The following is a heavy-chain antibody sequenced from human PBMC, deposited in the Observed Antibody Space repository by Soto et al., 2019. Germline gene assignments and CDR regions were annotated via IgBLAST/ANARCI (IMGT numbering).Heavy chain of an antibody. D-gene: IGHD2-15*01. CDR2: MNPNSGNT. CDR3: ARNIVVDYYYYYYMDV. CDR1: GYTFTSYD. Sequence: GASVKVSCKASGYTFTSYDINWVRQATGQGLEWMGWMNPNSGNTGYAQKFQGRVTMTRNTSISTAYMELSSLRSEDTAVYYCARNIVVDYYYYYYMDVWGIGTTVTVSS. J-gene: IGHJ6*03. V-gene: IGHV1-8*01.